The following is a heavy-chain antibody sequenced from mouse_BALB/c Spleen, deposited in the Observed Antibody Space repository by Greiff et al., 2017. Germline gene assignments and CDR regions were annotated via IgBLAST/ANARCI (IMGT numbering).Heavy chain of an antibody. Sequence: QVQLQQPGAELVKPGASVKLSCKASGYTFTSYWMHWVKQRPGQGLEWIGEINPSNGRTNYNEKFKSKATLTVDKSSSTAYMQLSSLTSEDSAVYYCARDFYYYGSLAYWGQGTLVTVSA. CDR2: INPSNGRT. J-gene: IGHJ3*01. CDR1: GYTFTSYW. D-gene: IGHD1-1*01. CDR3: ARDFYYYGSLAY. V-gene: IGHV1S81*02.